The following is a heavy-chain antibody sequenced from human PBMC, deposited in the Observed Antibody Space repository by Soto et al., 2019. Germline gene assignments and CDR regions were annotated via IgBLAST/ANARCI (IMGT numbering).Heavy chain of an antibody. CDR2: MNPNSGNT. V-gene: IGHV1-8*01. J-gene: IGHJ3*02. Sequence: GASVKVSCKASGYTFTSYDINWVRQATGQGLEWMGWMNPNSGNTGYAQKFQGRVTMTRNTSISTAYMELSSLRSEDTAVYYCARGGPNGDSAGLIHAFDIWGQGTMVTVSS. CDR3: ARGGPNGDSAGLIHAFDI. D-gene: IGHD4-17*01. CDR1: GYTFTSYD.